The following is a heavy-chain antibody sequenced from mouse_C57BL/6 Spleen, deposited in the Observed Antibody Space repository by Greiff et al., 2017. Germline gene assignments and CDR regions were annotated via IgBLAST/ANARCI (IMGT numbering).Heavy chain of an antibody. CDR1: GFTFSSYG. CDR3: YYDHDYAMDD. CDR2: ISSGGSYT. V-gene: IGHV5-6*01. Sequence: VQLQQSGGDLVKPGGSLKLSCAASGFTFSSYGMSWVRQTPDKRLEWVATISSGGSYTYYPDSVKGRFTISSDNAKNTLYLQMSSLKSEDTAMYYCYYDHDYAMDDWGQGTSVTVSS. D-gene: IGHD2-4*01. J-gene: IGHJ4*01.